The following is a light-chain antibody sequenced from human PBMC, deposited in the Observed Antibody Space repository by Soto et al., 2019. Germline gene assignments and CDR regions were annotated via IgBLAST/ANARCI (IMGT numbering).Light chain of an antibody. CDR1: QSVSSN. CDR2: GAS. J-gene: IGKJ4*01. Sequence: EIVMTQSPATLSVSPGERATFSCRASQSVSSNLAWYQQKPGQVPRLLIYGASTSATVIPARFSSSGSGTEFTLTISSLQSEDFAVYYCQQYNNWPPLTFGGGTKVEIK. CDR3: QQYNNWPPLT. V-gene: IGKV3-15*01.